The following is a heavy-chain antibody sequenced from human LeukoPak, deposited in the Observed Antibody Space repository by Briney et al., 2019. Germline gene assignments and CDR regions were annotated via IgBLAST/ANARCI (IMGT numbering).Heavy chain of an antibody. J-gene: IGHJ4*02. D-gene: IGHD1-1*01. V-gene: IGHV3-74*01. CDR2: IDSDGNST. CDR3: ASEGTSGTTWGPDY. CDR1: GFTFSSYA. Sequence: PGGSLRLSCAASGFTFSSYAMSWVRQAPGKGLVWVSRIDSDGNSTAYADPVKGRFTISRDNAKNTLYLQMRSLRVEDTAVYYCASEGTSGTTWGPDYWGQGTLVTVSS.